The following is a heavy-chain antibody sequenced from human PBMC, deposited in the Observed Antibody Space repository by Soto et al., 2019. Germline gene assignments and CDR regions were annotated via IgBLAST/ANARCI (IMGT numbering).Heavy chain of an antibody. D-gene: IGHD3-16*01. V-gene: IGHV3-30*19. Sequence: QVQLVESGGGVVQPGTSLRVSCVGSGFTFRSYVMHWARQAPGKGLEWVALTSYDGSDKYYDDSVRGRFTISRDNSRNTVDLQMDSLRLEDTALYYCARWGTTGGLDVWGQGTLVSVSS. J-gene: IGHJ1*01. CDR2: TSYDGSDK. CDR3: ARWGTTGGLDV. CDR1: GFTFRSYV.